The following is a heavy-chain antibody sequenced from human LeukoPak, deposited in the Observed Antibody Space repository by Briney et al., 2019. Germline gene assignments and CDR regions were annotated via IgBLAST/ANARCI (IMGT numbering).Heavy chain of an antibody. Sequence: GGSLRLSCAASGFTFSSYSMNWVRQAPGKGLEWVSSISSSSSYIYYADSVKGRFTISRDNAKNSLYLQMNSLRAEDTAVYYCARDLNLYDSSGYYPYFDYWGQGTLVTVSS. CDR2: ISSSSSYI. V-gene: IGHV3-21*01. J-gene: IGHJ4*02. D-gene: IGHD3-22*01. CDR3: ARDLNLYDSSGYYPYFDY. CDR1: GFTFSSYS.